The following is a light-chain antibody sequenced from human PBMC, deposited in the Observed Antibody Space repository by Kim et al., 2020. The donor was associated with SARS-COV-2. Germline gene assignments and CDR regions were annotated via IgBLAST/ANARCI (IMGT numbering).Light chain of an antibody. CDR3: QSADGSGTYV. V-gene: IGLV3-25*03. Sequence: PGKTARITCAGDALPEKQPYWYQQKSGPAPLLLIYKDSERPSGIPGRFSGSSSGTTVTLTISGVQAEDDADYYCQSADGSGTYVFGTGTKVTVL. CDR2: KDS. CDR1: ALPEKQ. J-gene: IGLJ1*01.